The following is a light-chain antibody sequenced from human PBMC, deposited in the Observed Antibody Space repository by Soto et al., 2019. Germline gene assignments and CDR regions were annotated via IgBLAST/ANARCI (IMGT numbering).Light chain of an antibody. J-gene: IGLJ1*01. Sequence: QSVLTQPASVSGSPGQSITISCTGTSSDIGSHNYVSWYQQHPGKAPKVMIYEVSNRPSGVSNRFSGSKSGNTASLTISGLQAEDEADYYCSPYTVTSVTLYVFGTGTKVTVL. CDR2: EVS. CDR3: SPYTVTSVTLYV. V-gene: IGLV2-14*01. CDR1: SSDIGSHNY.